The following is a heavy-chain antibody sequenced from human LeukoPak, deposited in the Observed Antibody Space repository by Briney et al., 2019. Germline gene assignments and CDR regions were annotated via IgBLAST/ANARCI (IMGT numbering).Heavy chain of an antibody. Sequence: GGSLRLSCAASGFTLSSYWMHWVRQGPGKGLVWVSRANSDGSSTSYADSVEGRFTISRDNAKNTLYLQMNSLRAEDTAVYYCARDTGTVGATDYWGQGTLVTVS. V-gene: IGHV3-74*01. CDR2: ANSDGSST. J-gene: IGHJ4*02. CDR3: ARDTGTVGATDY. CDR1: GFTLSSYW. D-gene: IGHD1-26*01.